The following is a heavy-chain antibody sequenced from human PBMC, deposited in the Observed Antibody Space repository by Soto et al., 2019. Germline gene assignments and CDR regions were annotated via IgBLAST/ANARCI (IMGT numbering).Heavy chain of an antibody. CDR1: GFTFSNYS. CDR3: AKEGDIVATARGAFNI. V-gene: IGHV3-23*01. J-gene: IGHJ3*02. Sequence: GGSLRLSCAASGFTFSNYSMNWVRQAPGKGLEWVSAISGSGGSTYYADSVKGRFTISRDNSKNTLYLQMNSLRAEDTAVYYCAKEGDIVATARGAFNIWGQGTMVTVSS. D-gene: IGHD5-12*01. CDR2: ISGSGGST.